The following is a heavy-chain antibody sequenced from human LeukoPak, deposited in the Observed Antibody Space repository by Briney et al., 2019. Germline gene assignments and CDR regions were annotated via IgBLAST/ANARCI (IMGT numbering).Heavy chain of an antibody. J-gene: IGHJ5*02. Sequence: GGSLGLSCAASGFTSISYAMHWVRQAPGKGLEWVAVISYDGSNKYYADSVKGRFTISRDNSKNTLYLQMNSLRAEDTAVYYCARTSDYYDSSGYYPPYYNWFDPWGQGTLVTVSS. CDR1: GFTSISYA. V-gene: IGHV3-30*04. CDR2: ISYDGSNK. CDR3: ARTSDYYDSSGYYPPYYNWFDP. D-gene: IGHD3-22*01.